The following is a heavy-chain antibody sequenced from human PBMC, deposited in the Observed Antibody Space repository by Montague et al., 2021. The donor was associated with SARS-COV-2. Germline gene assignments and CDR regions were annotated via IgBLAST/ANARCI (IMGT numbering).Heavy chain of an antibody. CDR2: IYYSGST. CDR3: ARDSDYYDSSAGYYYGMDV. CDR1: GGSISSCY. J-gene: IGHJ6*02. Sequence: SETLSLTCTVSGGSISSCYWSWIRQPPGKGLEWIGYIYYSGSTNYNPSLKSRVTISVDTSKNQFSLKLSSVTAADTVVYYCARDSDYYDSSAGYYYGMDVWGQGTTVTVSS. V-gene: IGHV4-59*01. D-gene: IGHD3-22*01.